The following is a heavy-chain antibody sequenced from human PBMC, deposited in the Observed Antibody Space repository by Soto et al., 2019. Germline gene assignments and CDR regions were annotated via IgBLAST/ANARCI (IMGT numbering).Heavy chain of an antibody. D-gene: IGHD2-15*01. CDR2: INHSGST. V-gene: IGHV4-34*01. J-gene: IGHJ4*02. Sequence: QVQLQQWSAGLLKPSETLSLTCAVYGGSFSGYYWCWIRQPPGKGLEWIGEINHSGSTNYNPSLKSRVTISVDTAKNQFSLKLSSVTAADTAVYYCARGRGLGYCSGGSCYSGYFDYWGQGTLVTVSS. CDR3: ARGRGLGYCSGGSCYSGYFDY. CDR1: GGSFSGYY.